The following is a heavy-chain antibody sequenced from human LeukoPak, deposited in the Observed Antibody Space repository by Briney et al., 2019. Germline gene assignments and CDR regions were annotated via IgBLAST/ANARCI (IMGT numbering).Heavy chain of an antibody. D-gene: IGHD6-19*01. CDR2: LSGSGGST. CDR1: GFTFSFYT. Sequence: GGSLRLSCAASGFTFSFYTMSWVRQAPGKGLEWVSGLSGSGGSTYYSDSVKGRFTISRDNSKNTLYLQIDFLTAEDTAVYYCARSPVAGPPNYFDYLGQGTLVTVSS. V-gene: IGHV3-23*01. J-gene: IGHJ4*02. CDR3: ARSPVAGPPNYFDY.